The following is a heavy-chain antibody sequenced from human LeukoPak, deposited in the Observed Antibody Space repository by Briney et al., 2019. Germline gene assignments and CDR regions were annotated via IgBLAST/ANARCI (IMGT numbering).Heavy chain of an antibody. Sequence: ASVKVSCKASGGTFSSYAISWVRQAPGQGLEWMGGIIPIFGTANYAQKFQGRVTITADKSTSTAYMELSSLRSEDTAVYYCAGVYRPPVAGTGNYYYYMDVWGKGTTVTVSS. J-gene: IGHJ6*03. CDR2: IIPIFGTA. D-gene: IGHD6-19*01. CDR1: GGTFSSYA. V-gene: IGHV1-69*06. CDR3: AGVYRPPVAGTGNYYYYMDV.